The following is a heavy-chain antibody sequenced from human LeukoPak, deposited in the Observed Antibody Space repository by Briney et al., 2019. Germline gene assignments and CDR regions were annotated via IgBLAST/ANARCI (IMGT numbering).Heavy chain of an antibody. V-gene: IGHV3-48*03. CDR2: ISSSGSTI. Sequence: GGSLRLSGAASGFTFSSYEMNWVRQAPGKGLEWVSYISSSGSTIYYADSVKGRFTISRDNAKNSLYLQMNSLRAEDTAVYYCARDRRGYSYGRYFDYWGQGTLVTVSS. J-gene: IGHJ4*02. CDR1: GFTFSSYE. D-gene: IGHD5-18*01. CDR3: ARDRRGYSYGRYFDY.